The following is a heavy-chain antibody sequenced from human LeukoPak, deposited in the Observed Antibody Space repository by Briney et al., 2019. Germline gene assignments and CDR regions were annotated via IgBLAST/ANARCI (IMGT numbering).Heavy chain of an antibody. CDR1: GYSFTYHY. V-gene: IGHV1-46*01. CDR3: ARGMSSVLRFLEWSPRHSLDY. J-gene: IGHJ4*02. D-gene: IGHD3-3*01. Sequence: GPVKVSCKASGYSFTYHYMHWLRQAPGQGLEWIGIINPSDGSTTYAQKFQGRVTMTRDMSTSTVYMELSSLRSEDTAVYYCARGMSSVLRFLEWSPRHSLDYWGQGTLVTVSS. CDR2: INPSDGST.